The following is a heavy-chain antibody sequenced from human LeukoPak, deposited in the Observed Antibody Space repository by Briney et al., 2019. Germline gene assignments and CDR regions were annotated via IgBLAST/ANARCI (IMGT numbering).Heavy chain of an antibody. CDR2: ISAYNGNT. J-gene: IGHJ4*02. Sequence: ASVKVSCKASGYTFTDYFIHWVRQAPGQGLEWMGWISAYNGNTNYAQKLQGRVTMTTDTSTSTAYMELRSLRSDDTAVYYCARDIVGAHFDYWGQGTLVTVSS. V-gene: IGHV1-18*04. CDR3: ARDIVGAHFDY. CDR1: GYTFTDYF. D-gene: IGHD1-26*01.